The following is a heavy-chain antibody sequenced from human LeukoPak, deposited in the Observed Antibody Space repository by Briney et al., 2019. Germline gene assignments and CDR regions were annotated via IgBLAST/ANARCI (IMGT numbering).Heavy chain of an antibody. CDR2: ISYDGSNK. J-gene: IGHJ6*02. V-gene: IGHV3-30*18. CDR1: GFTFSSYG. Sequence: GGSLRLSCAASGFTFSSYGMHWVRQAPGKGLEWVAVISYDGSNKYYADSVKGRFTISRDNSKNTLYLQMNSLRAEDTAVYYCAKDRRRALRYYYYGMDVWGQGTTVTVSS. CDR3: AKDRRRALRYYYYGMDV.